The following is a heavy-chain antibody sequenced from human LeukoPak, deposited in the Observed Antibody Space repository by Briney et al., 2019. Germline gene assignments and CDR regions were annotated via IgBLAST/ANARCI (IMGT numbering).Heavy chain of an antibody. V-gene: IGHV3-21*01. Sequence: PGGSLRLSCAASGFTFSSYSMNWVRQAPGKGLEWVSSISSSSSYIYYADSVKGRFTISRDNAKNPLYLQMNSLRAEDTAVYYCARDCSSTSCGYYYYYYGMDVWGQGTTVTVSS. CDR1: GFTFSSYS. CDR3: ARDCSSTSCGYYYYYYGMDV. J-gene: IGHJ6*02. CDR2: ISSSSSYI. D-gene: IGHD2-2*01.